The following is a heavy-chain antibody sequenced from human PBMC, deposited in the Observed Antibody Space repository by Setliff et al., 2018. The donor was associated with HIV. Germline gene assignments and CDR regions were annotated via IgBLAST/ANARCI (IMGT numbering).Heavy chain of an antibody. Sequence: PSETLSLTCSVSGGSISSGTDFWSWIRQPAGKGLEWIGRIYTSGSTKYNPSLDSRVTISVDTSKNQFSLNLRSVTAADTAVYYCAREPAAGAYYFDYWGQGTLGTVSS. CDR2: IYTSGST. V-gene: IGHV4-61*02. J-gene: IGHJ4*02. D-gene: IGHD6-13*01. CDR3: AREPAAGAYYFDY. CDR1: GGSISSGTDF.